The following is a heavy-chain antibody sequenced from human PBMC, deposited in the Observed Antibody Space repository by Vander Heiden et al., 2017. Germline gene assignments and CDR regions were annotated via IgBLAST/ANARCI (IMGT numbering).Heavy chain of an antibody. V-gene: IGHV4-39*01. CDR3: ARYPTVETRFDY. Sequence: QLQLQESGPGLVKPSETLALTSTVSGGFISSSSYYWGWIRQPPGKGLEWIGSIYYSWSTYYNPSLKSRVTTSVDTSKNQFSLKLSSVTAADTAVYYCARYPTVETRFDYWGQGTLVTVSS. CDR1: GGFISSSSYY. CDR2: IYYSWST. D-gene: IGHD4-17*01. J-gene: IGHJ4*02.